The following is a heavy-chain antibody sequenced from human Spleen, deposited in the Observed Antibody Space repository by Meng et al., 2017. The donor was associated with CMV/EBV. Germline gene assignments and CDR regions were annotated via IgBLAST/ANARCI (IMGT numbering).Heavy chain of an antibody. Sequence: GESLKISCAPSGFSFSSYTLHWVRQAPGKGLEWVASISSSRSYINYADSVKGRFTISRDNAKNSLYLQMNSLRAEDTAVYYCARQPAYSSGWINWGQGTLVTVSS. D-gene: IGHD6-19*01. CDR2: ISSSRSYI. CDR1: GFSFSSYT. J-gene: IGHJ4*02. V-gene: IGHV3-21*01. CDR3: ARQPAYSSGWIN.